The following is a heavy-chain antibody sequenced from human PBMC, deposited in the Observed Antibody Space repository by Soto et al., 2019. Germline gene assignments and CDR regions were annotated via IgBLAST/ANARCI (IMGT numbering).Heavy chain of an antibody. V-gene: IGHV3-30*18. CDR2: ISYDGSNK. CDR3: AKVTRYDDLDY. D-gene: IGHD1-1*01. CDR1: GFTFSSYG. J-gene: IGHJ4*02. Sequence: GGSLRLSCAASGFTFSSYGMHWVRQAPGKGLEWVAVISYDGSNKYYADSVKGRFTISRDNSKNTLYLQMNSLRAEDTAVYYCAKVTRYDDLDYWGQGTLVTVSS.